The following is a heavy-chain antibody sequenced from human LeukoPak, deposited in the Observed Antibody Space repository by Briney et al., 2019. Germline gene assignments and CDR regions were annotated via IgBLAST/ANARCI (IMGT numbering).Heavy chain of an antibody. CDR2: IHHTGSF. J-gene: IGHJ4*02. Sequence: SETLSLTCTVSGDSIISYYWSWIRQPAGKGLEWIGYIHHTGSFDYNPSLNSRATISLDTSKNQFSLKLTSVTAADTAVYYCTRGHWALDCWGQGPLVTVSS. D-gene: IGHD3-16*01. CDR3: TRGHWALDC. CDR1: GDSIISYY. V-gene: IGHV4-59*01.